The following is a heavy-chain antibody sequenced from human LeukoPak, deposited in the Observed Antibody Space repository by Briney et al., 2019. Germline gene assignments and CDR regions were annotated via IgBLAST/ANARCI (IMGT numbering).Heavy chain of an antibody. CDR2: IIPIFGTA. J-gene: IGHJ6*02. CDR1: GGTFGSYA. Sequence: ASVKVSCKASGGTFGSYAISWVRQAPGQGLEWMGGIIPIFGTANYAQKFQGRVTITADESTSTAYMELSSLRSEDTAVYYCARERYSSSWGNYYYYGMDVWGQGTTVTVSS. V-gene: IGHV1-69*13. D-gene: IGHD6-13*01. CDR3: ARERYSSSWGNYYYYGMDV.